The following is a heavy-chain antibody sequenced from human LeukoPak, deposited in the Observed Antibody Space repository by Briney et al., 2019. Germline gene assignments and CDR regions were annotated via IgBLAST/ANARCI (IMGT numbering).Heavy chain of an antibody. CDR1: GASISSSY. D-gene: IGHD6-13*01. V-gene: IGHV4-59*08. Sequence: SETLSLTCTVSGASISSSYWSWVRQPPGKGLEWIGYIYYSGSTNYNPSLKSRVTISVDTSKNQFSLKLSSVTAADTAVYYCARQTAAAVSWFDPWGQGTLVTVSS. CDR3: ARQTAAAVSWFDP. CDR2: IYYSGST. J-gene: IGHJ5*02.